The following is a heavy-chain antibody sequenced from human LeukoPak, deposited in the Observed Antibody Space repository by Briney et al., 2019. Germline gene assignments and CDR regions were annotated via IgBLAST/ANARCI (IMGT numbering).Heavy chain of an antibody. D-gene: IGHD3-22*01. V-gene: IGHV3-9*03. J-gene: IGHJ3*02. Sequence: QTGGSLRLSCAVSGFTFDDYAMHWVRQAPGKGLEWVSGITWNSGSIGYADSVKGRFTISRDNAKNSLYLQMNSLRAEDMALHYCAKGGYDSSGYYYNAFDIWGQGTMVTVSS. CDR1: GFTFDDYA. CDR2: ITWNSGSI. CDR3: AKGGYDSSGYYYNAFDI.